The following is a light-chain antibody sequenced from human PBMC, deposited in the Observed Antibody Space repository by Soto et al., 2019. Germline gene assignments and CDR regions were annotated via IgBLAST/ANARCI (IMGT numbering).Light chain of an antibody. CDR1: NIGSES. CDR3: QVWDSSSDLVV. V-gene: IGLV3-21*02. CDR2: DDS. Sequence: SYELTQPPSVSVAPGQTAKITCGGNNIGSESVHWYQQKPGQAPVLVVYDDSVRPSGIPERFSGSNSGNTATLTLSRVEAGDEADFYCQVWDSSSDLVVFGGGTKLTVL. J-gene: IGLJ2*01.